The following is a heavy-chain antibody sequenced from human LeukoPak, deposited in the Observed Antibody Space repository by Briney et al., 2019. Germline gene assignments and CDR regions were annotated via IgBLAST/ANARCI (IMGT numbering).Heavy chain of an antibody. CDR1: DYMLTSFG. J-gene: IGHJ4*02. V-gene: IGHV1-18*01. CDR3: ARGKTIDY. CDR2: SIGYSGKA. D-gene: IGHD1-1*01. Sequence: ASVKVSCKVPDYMLTSFGVSWVRQAPGQGLEWIGWSIGYSGKANYAQKLQDRTTMTTDLSTSTVYMELKSLTSDDTAIYYCARGKTIDYWGQGTLVTVSS.